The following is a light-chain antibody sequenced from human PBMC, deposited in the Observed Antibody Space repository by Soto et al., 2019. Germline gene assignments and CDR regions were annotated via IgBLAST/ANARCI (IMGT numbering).Light chain of an antibody. V-gene: IGKV3-11*01. J-gene: IGKJ1*01. CDR3: QQYNNWPPGPWT. CDR2: DAS. CDR1: QSVSSY. Sequence: EIVLTQSPATLSLSPGNRATLSCRASQSVSSYLAWYQQKPGQAPRLLIYDASNRATGIPARFSGSGSGTDFTLTITSLEPEDFAVYYCQQYNNWPPGPWTFGQGTKVEIK.